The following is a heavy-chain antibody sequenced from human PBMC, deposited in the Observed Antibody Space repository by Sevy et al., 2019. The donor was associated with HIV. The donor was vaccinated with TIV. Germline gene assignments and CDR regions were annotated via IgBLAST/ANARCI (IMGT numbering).Heavy chain of an antibody. Sequence: GGSLRLSCAASGFTFSSYSMNWVRQAPGKGLEWVSSISSSSSYIYYADSVKGRFTISRDNAKNPLYLQMNSLRAEDTAVYYCASENGAYSSSWYYFDYWGQGTLVTVSS. CDR2: ISSSSSYI. V-gene: IGHV3-21*01. J-gene: IGHJ4*02. CDR1: GFTFSSYS. D-gene: IGHD6-13*01. CDR3: ASENGAYSSSWYYFDY.